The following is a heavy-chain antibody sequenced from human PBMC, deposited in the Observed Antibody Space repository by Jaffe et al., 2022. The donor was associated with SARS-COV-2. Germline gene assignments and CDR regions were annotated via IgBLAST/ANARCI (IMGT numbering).Heavy chain of an antibody. D-gene: IGHD6-6*01. Sequence: QVQLVQSGAEVKKPGASVKVSCKASGYTFTSYTLHWVRQAPGQRLEWMGWINAGNGNTKYSQKFQGRVTITRDTSASTAYMELSSLRSEDTAVYYCARRYSSSEYFDYWGQGTLVTVSS. CDR3: ARRYSSSEYFDY. CDR1: GYTFTSYT. J-gene: IGHJ4*02. V-gene: IGHV1-3*01. CDR2: INAGNGNT.